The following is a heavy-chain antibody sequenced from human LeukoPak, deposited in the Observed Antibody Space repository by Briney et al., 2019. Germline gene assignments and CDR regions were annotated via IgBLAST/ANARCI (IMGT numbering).Heavy chain of an antibody. V-gene: IGHV4-39*07. D-gene: IGHD3-10*01. CDR1: GGSISSYY. J-gene: IGHJ4*02. Sequence: SETLSLTCTVSGGSISSYYWGWIRQPPGKGLEWIGSIYYSGSTYYNPSLKSRVTISVDTSKNQFSLKLSSVTAADTAVYYCARCRVLLWFGDGPNFDYWGQGTLVTVSS. CDR2: IYYSGST. CDR3: ARCRVLLWFGDGPNFDY.